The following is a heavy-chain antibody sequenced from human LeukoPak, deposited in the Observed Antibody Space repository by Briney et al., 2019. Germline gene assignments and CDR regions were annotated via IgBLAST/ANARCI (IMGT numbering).Heavy chain of an antibody. J-gene: IGHJ4*02. V-gene: IGHV3-64*01. Sequence: AGGSLRLSCAASGFTFSSYVMYWVRQAPGKGLEYVSSISSNGGSTYYANSVKGRFTISRDNSKNTLCLQMGSLRAEDMAVYYCARGGQSKYDSSGYLNYFDYWGQGTLVTVSS. CDR1: GFTFSSYV. CDR3: ARGGQSKYDSSGYLNYFDY. CDR2: ISSNGGST. D-gene: IGHD3-22*01.